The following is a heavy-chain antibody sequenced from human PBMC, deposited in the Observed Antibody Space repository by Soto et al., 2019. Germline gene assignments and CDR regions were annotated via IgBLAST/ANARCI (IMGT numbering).Heavy chain of an antibody. J-gene: IGHJ3*02. CDR1: GYTFSAYT. V-gene: IGHV1-3*01. D-gene: IGHD3-3*02. CDR2: INAGSGNT. Sequence: ASVKVSCKATGYTFSAYTMNWVRQAPGQSLEWMGWINAGSGNTKYSQNFQGRVSITRDTSASTVYMELTGLTSEDTAVYYCARDTETLGPRANDALDIWGQWTMVTVSS. CDR3: ARDTETLGPRANDALDI.